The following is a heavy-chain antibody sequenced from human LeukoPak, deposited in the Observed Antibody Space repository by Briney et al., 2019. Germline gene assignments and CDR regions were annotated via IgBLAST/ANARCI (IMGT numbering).Heavy chain of an antibody. D-gene: IGHD3-3*01. CDR2: IYYSGST. J-gene: IGHJ4*02. Sequence: SETLSLTCTVSRGSISSSSYYWGWIRQPPGGGLEWIGNIYYSGSTYYNPSLKMRVTISVDTSKNQFSLKLSSMTAADTAVYYCARHLKRGITIFGVVLGAVDYWGQGTLVTVSS. V-gene: IGHV4-39*01. CDR1: RGSISSSSYY. CDR3: ARHLKRGITIFGVVLGAVDY.